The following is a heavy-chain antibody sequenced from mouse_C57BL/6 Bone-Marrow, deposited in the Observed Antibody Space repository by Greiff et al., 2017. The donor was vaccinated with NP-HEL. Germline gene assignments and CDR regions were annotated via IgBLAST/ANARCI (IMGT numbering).Heavy chain of an antibody. D-gene: IGHD2-3*01. CDR3: ARLGGYDGYPAWFAY. CDR1: GFTFSSYG. V-gene: IGHV5-6*01. J-gene: IGHJ3*01. Sequence: EVKLVESGGDLVKPGGSLKLSCAASGFTFSSYGMSWVRQTPDKRLEWVATISSGGSYTYYPDSVKGRFTISRDNAKNTLYLQMSSLKSEDTAMYYCARLGGYDGYPAWFAYWGQGTLVTVSA. CDR2: ISSGGSYT.